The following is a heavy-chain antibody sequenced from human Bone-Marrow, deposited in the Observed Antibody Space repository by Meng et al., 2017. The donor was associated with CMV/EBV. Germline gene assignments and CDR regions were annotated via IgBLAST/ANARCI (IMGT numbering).Heavy chain of an antibody. V-gene: IGHV3-48*03. D-gene: IGHD3-10*01. Sequence: GESLKISCAASGFTFSSYEMNWVRQAPGKGLEWVSYISSSGSTIYYADSVKGRFTISRDNAKNSLYLQMNSLRAEDTAVYYCNYGWDYYGMAVWGQGTMVTVSS. CDR1: GFTFSSYE. CDR2: ISSSGSTI. J-gene: IGHJ6*02. CDR3: NYGWDYYGMAV.